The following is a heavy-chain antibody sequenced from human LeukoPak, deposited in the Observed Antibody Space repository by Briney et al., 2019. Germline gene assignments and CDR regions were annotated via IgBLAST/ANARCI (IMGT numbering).Heavy chain of an antibody. J-gene: IGHJ4*02. CDR2: IIPIFGTA. Sequence: GSSVKVSCKASGGTFSSYAISWVRQAPGQGLEWMGGIIPIFGTANYAQKFQGRATITTDESTSIAYMELSSLRSEDTAVYYCASRVVGRRDYYDSSGYYLDYWGQGTLVTVSS. CDR1: GGTFSSYA. D-gene: IGHD3-22*01. V-gene: IGHV1-69*05. CDR3: ASRVVGRRDYYDSSGYYLDY.